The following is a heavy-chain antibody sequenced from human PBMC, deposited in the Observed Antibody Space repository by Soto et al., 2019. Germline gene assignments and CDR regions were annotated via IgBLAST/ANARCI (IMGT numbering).Heavy chain of an antibody. CDR3: ARTSEVGVTRDDY. D-gene: IGHD2-21*02. V-gene: IGHV4-39*01. Sequence: QLQLQESGPGLVKPSETLSLTCTVSGGSISSSSYYWGGIRQPPGTGLEWIGSIYYSGSTYYNPSVTGRVTISVDTAKKQFSLKLSSVTAADTAVYSCARTSEVGVTRDDYWVQGPLVTVSS. CDR1: GGSISSSSYY. CDR2: IYYSGST. J-gene: IGHJ4*02.